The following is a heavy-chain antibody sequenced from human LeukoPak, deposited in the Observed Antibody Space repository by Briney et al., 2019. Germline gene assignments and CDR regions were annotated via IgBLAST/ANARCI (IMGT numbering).Heavy chain of an antibody. Sequence: GGSLRLSCAASGFTFSNAWMSWVRQAPGKGQEWVANIKPDGSEKYYVNSVKGRFTISRDNAKNSLYLQMNSLRAEDTAVYYCARDNGGADDYWGQGTLVTVSS. V-gene: IGHV3-7*01. CDR1: GFTFSNAW. J-gene: IGHJ4*02. D-gene: IGHD3-16*01. CDR3: ARDNGGADDY. CDR2: IKPDGSEK.